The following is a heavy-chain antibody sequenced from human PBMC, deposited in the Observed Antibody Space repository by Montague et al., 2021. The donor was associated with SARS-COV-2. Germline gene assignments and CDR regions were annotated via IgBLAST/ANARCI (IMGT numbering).Heavy chain of an antibody. CDR3: ARDLLVGGYSYWIDY. D-gene: IGHD5-18*01. J-gene: IGHJ4*02. CDR1: GFTFSSYG. Sequence: SLRLSCAASGFTFSSYGMHWVRQAPGKGLEWVSDICNDGSNKYYADSVKGRFTISRDNSKNTLYLQMNSLRAEDTAVYYCARDLLVGGYSYWIDYWGQGTLVTVSS. V-gene: IGHV3-33*08. CDR2: ICNDGSNK.